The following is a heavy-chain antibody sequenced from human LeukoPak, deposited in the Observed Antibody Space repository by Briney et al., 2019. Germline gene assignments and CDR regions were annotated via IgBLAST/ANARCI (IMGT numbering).Heavy chain of an antibody. V-gene: IGHV3-66*01. CDR1: EFSVGSNY. J-gene: IGHJ4*02. CDR3: ARSPLRLKRTYYFDY. D-gene: IGHD4-17*01. CDR2: IYSGGST. Sequence: GGSLRLSCAASEFSVGSNYMTWVRQAPGKGLEWVSVIYSGGSTYYADSVKGRFTISRDNSKNTLYLQMNSLRAEDTAVYYCARSPLRLKRTYYFDYWGQGTLVTVSS.